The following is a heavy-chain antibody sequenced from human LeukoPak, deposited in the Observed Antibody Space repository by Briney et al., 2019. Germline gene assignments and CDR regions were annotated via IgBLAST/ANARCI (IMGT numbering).Heavy chain of an antibody. V-gene: IGHV4-34*01. CDR2: INHSGST. J-gene: IGHJ4*02. CDR1: GGSFSGYY. Sequence: SETLSLTCAVYGGSFSGYYWSWIRQPPGKGLEWIGEINHSGSTNYNPSLKSRVTISVDTSKNQFSLKLSSVTAADTAVYYCAGGATYYYGSPAGYWGQGTLVTVSS. CDR3: AGGATYYYGSPAGY. D-gene: IGHD3-10*01.